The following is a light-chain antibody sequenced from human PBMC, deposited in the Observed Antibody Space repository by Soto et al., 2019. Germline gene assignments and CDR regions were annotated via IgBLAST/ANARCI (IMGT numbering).Light chain of an antibody. Sequence: DIQVTQSPSTLSASVGDRVTITCRASQTISSWLAWYQQIPGRAPKLLILDASSLQSGVPSRFSGSGSGTEFTLTISSLQPDDFSTYYCQQYNTYPWTFGQGTKVEIK. CDR2: DAS. CDR1: QTISSW. J-gene: IGKJ1*01. CDR3: QQYNTYPWT. V-gene: IGKV1-5*01.